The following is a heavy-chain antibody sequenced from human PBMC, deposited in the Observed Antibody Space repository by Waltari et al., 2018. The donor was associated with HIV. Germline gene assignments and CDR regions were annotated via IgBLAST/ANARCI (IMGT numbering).Heavy chain of an antibody. V-gene: IGHV3-30*04. CDR2: ISYGGRNK. D-gene: IGHD3-22*01. CDR1: GFTFSPFA. J-gene: IGHJ4*02. CDR3: ARDGHFYDSRPLDH. Sequence: QVQLVESGGGVVQPGGSLRLSCVASGFTFSPFAFHWVRQAQGKGLGWVALISYGGRNKVDADSVKGRFTISRDNSKNTLYLQMNSLRAEDTAVYYCARDGHFYDSRPLDHWGQGTLVTVSS.